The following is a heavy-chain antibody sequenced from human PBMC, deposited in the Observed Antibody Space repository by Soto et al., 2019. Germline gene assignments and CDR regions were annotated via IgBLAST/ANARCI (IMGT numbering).Heavy chain of an antibody. Sequence: ASVRVSCKASGYTFTGYYMHWVRQAPGQGLEWMGWINPNSGGTNYAQKFQGRVTMTRDTSISTAYMELSRLRSDDTAVYYCARVERFLEWLLFGYWGQGTLVTVSS. V-gene: IGHV1-2*02. CDR2: INPNSGGT. CDR1: GYTFTGYY. CDR3: ARVERFLEWLLFGY. J-gene: IGHJ4*02. D-gene: IGHD3-3*01.